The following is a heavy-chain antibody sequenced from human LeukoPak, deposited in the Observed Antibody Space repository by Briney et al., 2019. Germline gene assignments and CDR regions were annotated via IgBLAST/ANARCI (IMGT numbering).Heavy chain of an antibody. CDR1: GGSISSGGYY. J-gene: IGHJ5*02. D-gene: IGHD3-22*01. Sequence: SETLSLTCTVSGGSISSGGYYWMVIREPPGKGLEGIAYMYYSGSTYYNRPLKSRVTMSADTYKNQLPLKLSSVTAADQGVYYCARPYYYDSRIDPWGQGILVTVSS. CDR2: MYYSGST. CDR3: ARPYYYDSRIDP. V-gene: IGHV4-30-4*01.